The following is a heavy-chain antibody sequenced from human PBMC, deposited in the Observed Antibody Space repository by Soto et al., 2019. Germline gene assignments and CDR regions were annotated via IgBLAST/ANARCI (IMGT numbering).Heavy chain of an antibody. CDR2: IKQDGSEK. V-gene: IGHV3-7*05. D-gene: IGHD3-22*01. J-gene: IGHJ4*02. CDR3: AREALDYYDSSGYYGY. CDR1: GFTFSSYW. Sequence: GGSLRLSCAASGFTFSSYWMSWVRQAPGKGLEWVANIKQDGSEKYYVDSVKGRFTISRDNAKNSLYLQMNSLRAEDTAVYYCAREALDYYDSSGYYGYWGQGTLVTVSS.